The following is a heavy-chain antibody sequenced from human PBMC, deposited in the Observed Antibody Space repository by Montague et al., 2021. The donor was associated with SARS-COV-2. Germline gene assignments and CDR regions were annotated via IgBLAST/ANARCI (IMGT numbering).Heavy chain of an antibody. CDR2: VSYDGSNK. J-gene: IGHJ4*02. CDR1: GFTFNTYD. Sequence: SLRLSCAASGFTFNTYDMHWVRQAPGKGLEWVAVVSYDGSNKYYADSVKGRFTISRDNSKNTLYLQMNSLRAEDTAVYYCAKDLTVDIVVVVAAIKDSAFDYWGQGPLVTVSS. D-gene: IGHD2-15*01. V-gene: IGHV3-30*18. CDR3: AKDLTVDIVVVVAAIKDSAFDY.